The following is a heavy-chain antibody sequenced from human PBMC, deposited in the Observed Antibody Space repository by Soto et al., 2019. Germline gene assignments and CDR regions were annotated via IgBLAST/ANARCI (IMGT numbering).Heavy chain of an antibody. CDR3: ARGAYYYDSSGLSY. D-gene: IGHD3-22*01. V-gene: IGHV3-48*01. J-gene: IGHJ4*02. CDR2: ISSSSSTI. Sequence: GGSLRLSCAASGFTFSSYGMHWVRQAPGKGLEWVSYISSSSSTIYYADSVKGRFTISRDNAKNSLYLQMNSLRAEDTAVYYCARGAYYYDSSGLSYWGQGT. CDR1: GFTFSSYG.